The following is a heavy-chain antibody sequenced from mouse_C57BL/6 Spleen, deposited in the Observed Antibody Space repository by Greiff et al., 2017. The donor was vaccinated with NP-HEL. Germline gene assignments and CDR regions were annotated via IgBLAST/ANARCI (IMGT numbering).Heavy chain of an antibody. D-gene: IGHD1-1*01. CDR3: ANYYGSSHWYFDV. Sequence: QVQLQQPGAELVMPGASVKLSCKASGYTFTSYWMHWVKQRPGQGLEWIGEIDPSDSYTNYNQKFKGKSTLTVDKSSSTAYMQLSSLTSEDSAVYYCANYYGSSHWYFDVWGTGTTVTVSS. CDR2: IDPSDSYT. V-gene: IGHV1-69*01. CDR1: GYTFTSYW. J-gene: IGHJ1*03.